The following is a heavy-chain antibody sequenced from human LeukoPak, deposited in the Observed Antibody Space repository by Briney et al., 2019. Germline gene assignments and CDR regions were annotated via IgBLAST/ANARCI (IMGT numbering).Heavy chain of an antibody. Sequence: SETLSLTCTVSGGSISSYYWSWIRQPAGKGLEWIGRIYTSGSTNYNPSLKSRVTISVDTSKNQFSLKLSSVTAADTAVYYCAGNYYDILTDYGMDVWGQGTTVTVSS. CDR1: GGSISSYY. CDR3: AGNYYDILTDYGMDV. V-gene: IGHV4-4*07. D-gene: IGHD3-9*01. CDR2: IYTSGST. J-gene: IGHJ6*02.